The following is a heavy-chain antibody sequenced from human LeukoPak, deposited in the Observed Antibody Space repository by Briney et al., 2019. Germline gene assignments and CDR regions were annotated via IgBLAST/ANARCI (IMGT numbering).Heavy chain of an antibody. D-gene: IGHD6-6*01. V-gene: IGHV3-30*18. CDR2: ISYDGSNK. J-gene: IGHJ6*02. CDR1: GFTFSSYG. Sequence: GGSLRLSCAASGFTFSSYGMHWVRQAPGKGLEWVAVISYDGSNKYYADSVKGRFTISRDNSKNTLYLQMNSLRAEDTAVYYCAKDHFVHIYYYGMDVWGQGTTVTVSS. CDR3: AKDHFVHIYYYGMDV.